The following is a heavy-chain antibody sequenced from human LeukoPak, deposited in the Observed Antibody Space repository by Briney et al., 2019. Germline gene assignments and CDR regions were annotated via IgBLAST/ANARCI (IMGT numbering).Heavy chain of an antibody. V-gene: IGHV3-74*01. J-gene: IGHJ4*02. D-gene: IGHD3-22*01. Sequence: GGSLRLSCAASGFTFNSYWIHWVRHAPGKGLVWVSRINTDGSRTNYADSVKGRFAISRDDAKNTVHLQMNSLRAEDTAVYYCAKEGSVTMIPYYFDCWGQGALVTVSS. CDR3: AKEGSVTMIPYYFDC. CDR2: INTDGSRT. CDR1: GFTFNSYW.